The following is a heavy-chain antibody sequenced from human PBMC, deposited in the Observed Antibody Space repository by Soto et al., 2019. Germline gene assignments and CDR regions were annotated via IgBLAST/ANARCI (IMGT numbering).Heavy chain of an antibody. CDR2: ISGGGGST. J-gene: IGHJ4*02. CDR1: GFTFSSYV. D-gene: IGHD4-17*01. V-gene: IGHV3-23*01. CDR3: AKGLSYGRFDY. Sequence: PGGSLRLSCAASGFTFSSYVMSWVRQAPGKGLEWVSAISGGGGSTYETDSVKGRFTISRDNSKNTLYLQMNSLRAEDTAVYYCAKGLSYGRFDYWGQGTLVTVSS.